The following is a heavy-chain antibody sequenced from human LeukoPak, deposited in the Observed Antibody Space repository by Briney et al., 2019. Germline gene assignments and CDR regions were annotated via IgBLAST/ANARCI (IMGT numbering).Heavy chain of an antibody. Sequence: SETLSLTCTVSGGSISSYNYYWGWICQPPGKGLEWIGSIYYSGSTYYNPSLKSRVTISVDTSKNQFSLKLSSVTAADTAVYYCARVQQLGYYYYYYMDVWGKGTTVTVSS. J-gene: IGHJ6*03. D-gene: IGHD6-13*01. V-gene: IGHV4-39*07. CDR1: GGSISSYNYY. CDR3: ARVQQLGYYYYYYMDV. CDR2: IYYSGST.